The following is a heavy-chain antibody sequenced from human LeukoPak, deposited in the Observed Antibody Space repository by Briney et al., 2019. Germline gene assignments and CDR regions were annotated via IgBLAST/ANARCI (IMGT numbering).Heavy chain of an antibody. CDR1: GFTFSSYA. D-gene: IGHD3-16*01. CDR2: ISSSTI. V-gene: IGHV3-48*04. Sequence: GGSLRLSCAASGFTFSSYAMSWVRQAPGKGLEWVSYISSSTIYYTDSVKGRFTISRDNAKNSLYLQLNSLRAEDTAVYYCARLKRGPAYFDYWGQGTLVTVSS. J-gene: IGHJ4*02. CDR3: ARLKRGPAYFDY.